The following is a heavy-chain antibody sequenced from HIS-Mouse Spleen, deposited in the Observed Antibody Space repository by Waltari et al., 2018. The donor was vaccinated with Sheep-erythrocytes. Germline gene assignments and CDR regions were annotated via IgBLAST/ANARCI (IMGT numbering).Heavy chain of an antibody. CDR2: IYYSGST. CDR1: GGSISSYY. V-gene: IGHV4-59*08. CDR3: ARLELGQFDY. D-gene: IGHD1-26*01. Sequence: QVQLQESGPGLVKPSETLSLTCTVSGGSISSYYCTWIRQPPGKGLEWIGYIYYSGSTNYNPSLKSRVTISVDTSKDQFSLKLSSVTAADTAVYYCARLELGQFDYWGQGTLVTVSS. J-gene: IGHJ4*02.